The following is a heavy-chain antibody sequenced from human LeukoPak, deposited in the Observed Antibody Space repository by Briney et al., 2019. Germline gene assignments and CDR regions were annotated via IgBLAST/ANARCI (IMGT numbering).Heavy chain of an antibody. CDR2: ISYDGSNK. V-gene: IGHV3-30*04. CDR3: AAKGAYSSGWYYYYYGMDV. J-gene: IGHJ6*04. Sequence: GRSLRLSCAASGFTFSSYAMHWVRQATGKGLEWVAVISYDGSNKYYADSVKGRFTISRDNSKNTLYLQMNSLRAEDTAVYYCAAKGAYSSGWYYYYYGMDVWGKGTTVTVSS. D-gene: IGHD6-19*01. CDR1: GFTFSSYA.